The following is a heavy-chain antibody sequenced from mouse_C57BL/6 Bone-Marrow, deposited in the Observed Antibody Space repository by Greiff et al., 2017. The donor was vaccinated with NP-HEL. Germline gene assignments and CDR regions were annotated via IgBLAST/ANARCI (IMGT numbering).Heavy chain of an antibody. CDR2: IRSKSSNYAT. CDR3: VRAYYGSSSHWYFDV. CDR1: GFTFNTYA. J-gene: IGHJ1*03. V-gene: IGHV10-3*01. Sequence: DVMLVESGGGLVQPKGSLKLSCAASGFTFNTYAMHWVRQAPGQGLEWVARIRSKSSNYATYYADSVKDRFTISRDDSQSMLYLQMNNLKTEDTAMYYCVRAYYGSSSHWYFDVWGTGTTVTVSS. D-gene: IGHD1-1*01.